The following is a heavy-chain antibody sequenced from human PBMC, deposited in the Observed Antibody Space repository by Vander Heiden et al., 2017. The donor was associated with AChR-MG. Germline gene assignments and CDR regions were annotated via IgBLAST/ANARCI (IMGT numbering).Heavy chain of an antibody. D-gene: IGHD4-17*01. CDR1: GFSFRAYG. CDR3: ARSVPTGTKATTYLAY. J-gene: IGHJ4*02. V-gene: IGHV3-33*01. CDR2: IWHDGSNQ. Sequence: QVQLVESGGGVVQPGRSLRLSCAASGFSFRAYGMHWVRQAPGKGLEWVAVIWHDGSNQYYADSVRGRFTISRDNSNNTLSLQMNNLRVEDTAVYYCARSVPTGTKATTYLAYWGQGALVTVSS.